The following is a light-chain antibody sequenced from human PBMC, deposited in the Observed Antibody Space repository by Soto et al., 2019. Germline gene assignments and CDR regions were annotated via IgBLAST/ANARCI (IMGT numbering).Light chain of an antibody. Sequence: ENVLTQSPPTLSLSPGERATLSCRASQSVSSYLAWYQQKPGQAPRLLISDASNRATGIPARFSGSGSGTDFTLTISSLEPEDFAVYYCQQRSNWPITFGQGTRLEIK. CDR3: QQRSNWPIT. V-gene: IGKV3-11*01. CDR2: DAS. CDR1: QSVSSY. J-gene: IGKJ5*01.